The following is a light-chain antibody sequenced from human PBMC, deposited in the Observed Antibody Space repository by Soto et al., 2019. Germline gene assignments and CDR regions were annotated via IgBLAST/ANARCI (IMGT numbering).Light chain of an antibody. J-gene: IGLJ1*01. V-gene: IGLV1-40*01. CDR1: SSNIGAHYD. Sequence: QSVLTQPPSVSGAPGQRVTISCTGSSSNIGAHYDVHWYQQLPGTAPKLLIYGNSNRPSGVPDRFSGSKSGNTASLTISGLQAEDEAEYYCSSYTNINTRACVFGTGTKVTLL. CDR2: GNS. CDR3: SSYTNINTRACV.